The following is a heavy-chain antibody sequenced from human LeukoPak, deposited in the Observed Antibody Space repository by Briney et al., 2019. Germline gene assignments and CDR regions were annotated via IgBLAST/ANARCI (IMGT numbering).Heavy chain of an antibody. CDR3: AREGDSNAFDL. D-gene: IGHD2-21*02. Sequence: GGSLKLSCAASGFTFGSSAIHWVRQAPGKGLEYVSAISSNGGSTYYANSVKGRFTISRDSSKNTLYLQMGSLRAEDMAVYYCAREGDSNAFDLWGQGTMVTVSS. CDR2: ISSNGGST. CDR1: GFTFGSSA. J-gene: IGHJ3*01. V-gene: IGHV3-64*01.